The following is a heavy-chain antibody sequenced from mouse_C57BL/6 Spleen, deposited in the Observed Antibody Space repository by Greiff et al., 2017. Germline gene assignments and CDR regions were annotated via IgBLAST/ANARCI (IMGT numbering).Heavy chain of an antibody. D-gene: IGHD3-2*02. J-gene: IGHJ2*01. CDR2: ISSGGSYT. CDR1: GFTFSSYG. Sequence: EVHLVESGGDLVKPGGSLKLSCAASGFTFSSYGMSWVRQTPDKRLEWVATISSGGSYTYYPDSVKGRFTISRDNAKNTLYLQMSSLKSEDTAMYYCARHQDSSGPYYFDYWGQGTTLTVSS. CDR3: ARHQDSSGPYYFDY. V-gene: IGHV5-6*01.